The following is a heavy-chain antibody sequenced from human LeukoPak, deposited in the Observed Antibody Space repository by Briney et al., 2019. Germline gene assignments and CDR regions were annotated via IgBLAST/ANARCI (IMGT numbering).Heavy chain of an antibody. CDR2: INPNSGGT. V-gene: IGHV1-2*02. CDR1: GYTFTGYY. J-gene: IGHJ4*02. D-gene: IGHD3-22*01. Sequence: SVKVSCKASGYTFTGYYMHWVRQAPGQGLEWMGWINPNSGGTYYAQKFQGRVTMTRDTSIRTAYMELSGLRSDDTAVYYCARTNYFDSSGYYYGYFDYWGQGTLVTVSS. CDR3: ARTNYFDSSGYYYGYFDY.